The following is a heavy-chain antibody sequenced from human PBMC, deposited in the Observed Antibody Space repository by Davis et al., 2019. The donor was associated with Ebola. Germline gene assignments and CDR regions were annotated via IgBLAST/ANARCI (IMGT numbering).Heavy chain of an antibody. D-gene: IGHD6-13*01. V-gene: IGHV3-23*01. J-gene: IGHJ4*02. CDR3: AKSRVSSWLLAY. CDR2: ISGSGGST. Sequence: GESLKISCAASGFTFSSYAMSWVRQAPGKGLEWVSAISGSGGSTYYADSVKSRFTISRDNSKNTLYLQMNSLRAEDTAVYYCAKSRVSSWLLAYWGQGTLVTVSS. CDR1: GFTFSSYA.